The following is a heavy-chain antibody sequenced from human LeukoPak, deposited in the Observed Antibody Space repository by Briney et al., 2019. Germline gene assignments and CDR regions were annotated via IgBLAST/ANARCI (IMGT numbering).Heavy chain of an antibody. J-gene: IGHJ4*02. D-gene: IGHD2/OR15-2a*01. CDR2: ICPHSTFT. CDR1: GFTFTDHY. Sequence: ASMKVSCKSSGFTFTDHYIHWVRQGPGQGLEWMGDICPHSTFTSSPQEFQGRVTMTRDASMSTAYMELTRLTSDDTAVYYCVREGEGPLSKDFDYWGQGTLVTVSS. CDR3: VREGEGPLSKDFDY. V-gene: IGHV1-2*02.